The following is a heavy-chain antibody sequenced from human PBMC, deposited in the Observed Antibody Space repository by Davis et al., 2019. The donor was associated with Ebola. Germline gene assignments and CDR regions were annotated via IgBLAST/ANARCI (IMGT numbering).Heavy chain of an antibody. Sequence: GESLKISCAASGFTFSSYGMHWVRQAPGKGLEWVAVIWYDGSNKYYADSVKGRFTISRDNSKNTLYLQMNSLRAEDTAVYYCARVDGYSLDYWGQGTLVTVSS. CDR1: GFTFSSYG. CDR2: IWYDGSNK. V-gene: IGHV3-33*01. CDR3: ARVDGYSLDY. D-gene: IGHD5-24*01. J-gene: IGHJ4*02.